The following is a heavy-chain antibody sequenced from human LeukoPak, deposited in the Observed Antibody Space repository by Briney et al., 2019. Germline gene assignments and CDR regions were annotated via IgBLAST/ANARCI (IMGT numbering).Heavy chain of an antibody. CDR3: ARLGDYGMDV. CDR1: IYSFTSYW. CDR2: INPADSAT. J-gene: IGHJ6*02. Sequence: GESLKISCKAYIYSFTSYWIGWVRQMPGKGLEWMGLINPADSATRYSPSFQGQVTISTDKSISTAYLQWSSLKASDTAMYYCARLGDYGMDVWGQGTTVAVSS. V-gene: IGHV5-51*01.